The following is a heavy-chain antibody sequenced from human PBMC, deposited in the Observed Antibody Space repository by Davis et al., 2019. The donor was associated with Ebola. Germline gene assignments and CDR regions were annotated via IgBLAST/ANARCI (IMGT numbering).Heavy chain of an antibody. D-gene: IGHD5-18*01. CDR1: GDSVSSGG. V-gene: IGHV6-1*01. CDR3: ARGWLRVGMDV. Sequence: PSETLSLTCAISGDSVSSGGWNWIRQSPSRGLEWLGRTYYNSKWYNDYAVSVKSRIIINPDTSKNQFSLQLNSVTPEETAMYYCARGWLRVGMDVWGEGTTVTVSS. CDR2: TYYNSKWYN. J-gene: IGHJ6*04.